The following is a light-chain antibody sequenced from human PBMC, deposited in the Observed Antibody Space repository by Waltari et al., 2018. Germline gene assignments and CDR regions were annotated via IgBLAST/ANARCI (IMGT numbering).Light chain of an antibody. V-gene: IGLV1-47*01. CDR3: AAWDDSLSGLV. Sequence: QPVLTQPPSASGTPGQKVTIACNGSSPNIGSTYVYWYRQLPGTAPKLLIFKNNQRPSGVPDRFSDSKSGTSASLAINGLRSEDEADYYCAAWDDSLSGLVLGGGTKVTVL. CDR2: KNN. J-gene: IGLJ3*02. CDR1: SPNIGSTY.